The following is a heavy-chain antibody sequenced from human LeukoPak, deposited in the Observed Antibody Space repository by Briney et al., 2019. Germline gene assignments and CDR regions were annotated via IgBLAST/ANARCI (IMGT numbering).Heavy chain of an antibody. J-gene: IGHJ5*02. CDR1: GFTFSSYS. V-gene: IGHV3-21*01. CDR3: ARERLAYNWFDP. Sequence: GGSLRLSCAASGFTFSSYSMNWVRQAPGKGLEWVSSINSSSSYIYYADSVKGRFTISRDNAKNSLYLQMNSLRAEDTAVYYCARERLAYNWFDPWGQGTLVTVSS. CDR2: INSSSSYI.